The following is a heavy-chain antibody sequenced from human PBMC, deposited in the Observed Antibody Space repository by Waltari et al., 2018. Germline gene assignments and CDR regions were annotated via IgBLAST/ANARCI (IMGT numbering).Heavy chain of an antibody. D-gene: IGHD6-13*01. CDR2: INNGGVDK. V-gene: IGHV3-23*01. Sequence: EVQLLESGGGVAPPGGSLTLSCAASGFSFTAYAMSWVRQTPDRGLEWVSGINNGGVDKYYTDSVKGRFTISRDNSRNTLYLQMSSLRAEDTAVYYCAKEIGALGTPVFDYWGQGTLVSVSS. CDR3: AKEIGALGTPVFDY. CDR1: GFSFTAYA. J-gene: IGHJ4*02.